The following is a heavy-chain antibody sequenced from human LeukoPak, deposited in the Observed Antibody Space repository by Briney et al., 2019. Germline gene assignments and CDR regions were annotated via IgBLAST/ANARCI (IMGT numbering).Heavy chain of an antibody. CDR1: GGTFSSYT. CDR3: AREAYSSGWPRVQKCYFDY. V-gene: IGHV1-69*04. CDR2: IIPILGIA. J-gene: IGHJ4*02. Sequence: SVKVSCKASGGTFSSYTISWVRQAPGQGLEWMGRIIPILGIANYAQKFQGRVTITADKSTSTAYMELSSLRSEDTAVYYCAREAYSSGWPRVQKCYFDYWGQGTLVTVSS. D-gene: IGHD6-19*01.